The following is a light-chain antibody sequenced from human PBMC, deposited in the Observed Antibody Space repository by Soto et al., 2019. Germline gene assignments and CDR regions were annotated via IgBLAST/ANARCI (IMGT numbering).Light chain of an antibody. V-gene: IGLV2-14*03. CDR3: SAYTSSSTVT. J-gene: IGLJ2*01. CDR2: DVI. CDR1: SLDVGGYNF. Sequence: QSALTQPASVSGSSGQSITIYCTGTSLDVGGYNFVCWYQQQPGKAPKLIIYDVINRPSGVSNRFSGYRSGNTASLTISGLQAEDDANYYCSAYTSSSTVTFGGGTKQTVL.